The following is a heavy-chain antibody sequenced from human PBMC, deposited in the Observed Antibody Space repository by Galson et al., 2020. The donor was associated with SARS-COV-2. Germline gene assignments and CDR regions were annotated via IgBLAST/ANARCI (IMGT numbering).Heavy chain of an antibody. Sequence: GGSLRPSCAVSGFTLSNHWMHWVRQAPGKGLVWVSRIYSEGSSTSYADSVKGRFTISGDNAKNTLYLQMNRLRAEDTAVYYCARGDMGNDDFDYWGQGTLGTVSS. J-gene: IGHJ4*02. D-gene: IGHD7-27*01. CDR3: ARGDMGNDDFDY. CDR1: GFTLSNHW. CDR2: IYSEGSST. V-gene: IGHV3-74*01.